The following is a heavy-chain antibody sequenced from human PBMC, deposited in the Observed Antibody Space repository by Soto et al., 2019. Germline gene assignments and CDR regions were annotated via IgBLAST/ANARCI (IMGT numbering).Heavy chain of an antibody. V-gene: IGHV3-33*01. D-gene: IGHD1-26*01. J-gene: IGHJ3*02. CDR2: IWYDGNNR. CDR3: ARGFGGSYDAFDI. Sequence: GGSLRLSCAASGFTFSSYGMQWVRQAPGKGLGWVAVIWYDGNNRYYTDSVKGRFSISRDNSKNTLYLQMNSLRAEDTAVYYCARGFGGSYDAFDIWGQGTMVTVSS. CDR1: GFTFSSYG.